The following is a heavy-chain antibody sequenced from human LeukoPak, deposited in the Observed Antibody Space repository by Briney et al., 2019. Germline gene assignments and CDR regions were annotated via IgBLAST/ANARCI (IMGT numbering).Heavy chain of an antibody. Sequence: PSETLSLTCTVSGGSVTSTSHYWGWIRQPPGKGLEWIGNIYYTGSTYYSPSLKSRVTISSDTSKNQFSLRLSSVTAADTAVYYCARHDGVTAGGHLDNWGQGTLVTVSS. CDR3: ARHDGVTAGGHLDN. CDR2: IYYTGST. V-gene: IGHV4-39*01. D-gene: IGHD6-13*01. CDR1: GGSVTSTSHY. J-gene: IGHJ4*02.